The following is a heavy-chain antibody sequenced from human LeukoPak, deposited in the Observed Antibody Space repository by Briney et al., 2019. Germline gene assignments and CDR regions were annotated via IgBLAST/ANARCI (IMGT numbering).Heavy chain of an antibody. Sequence: PGGSLRLSCAASGFTFSSYWMHWVRPAPGKGLAWVSRINYYGSSTSYADSVKGRFTISRDNAKNTLYLQMNSLRAEDTAVYYCARGVGYCSSTSCYWWFDPWGQGTLVTVSS. D-gene: IGHD2-2*01. V-gene: IGHV3-74*01. CDR2: INYYGSST. CDR1: GFTFSSYW. CDR3: ARGVGYCSSTSCYWWFDP. J-gene: IGHJ5*02.